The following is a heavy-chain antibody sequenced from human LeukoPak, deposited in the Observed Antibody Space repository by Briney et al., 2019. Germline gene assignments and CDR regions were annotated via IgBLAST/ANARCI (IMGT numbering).Heavy chain of an antibody. Sequence: SETLSLTCTVSGGSISSYYWSWIRQPPGKGLEWIGYIYYSGSTNYTPSLKSRVTISVDTSKNQFSLKLSSVTAADTAVYYCARHGRDSSGYCLDYWGQGTLVTVSS. D-gene: IGHD3-22*01. CDR3: ARHGRDSSGYCLDY. J-gene: IGHJ4*02. CDR2: IYYSGST. CDR1: GGSISSYY. V-gene: IGHV4-59*08.